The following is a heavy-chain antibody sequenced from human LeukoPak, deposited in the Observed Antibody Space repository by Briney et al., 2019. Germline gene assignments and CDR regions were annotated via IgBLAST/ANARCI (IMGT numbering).Heavy chain of an antibody. CDR3: VPEYYDSSGYSQFDS. CDR2: IWYDGSNK. CDR1: GFTFSSYG. D-gene: IGHD3-22*01. Sequence: GGSLRLSCAASGFTFSSYGMHWVRQAPGKGLEWVAVIWYDGSNKYYADSVKGRFTISRDNSKNTLYLQMNSLRAEDTAVYYCVPEYYDSSGYSQFDSWGQGTLVTVSS. J-gene: IGHJ4*02. V-gene: IGHV3-33*01.